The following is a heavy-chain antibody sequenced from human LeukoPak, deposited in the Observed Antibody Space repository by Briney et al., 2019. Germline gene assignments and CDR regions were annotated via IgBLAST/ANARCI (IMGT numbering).Heavy chain of an antibody. J-gene: IGHJ4*02. CDR3: ARGGMETTVTTFDY. Sequence: SETLSLTCAVYGGSLSGYYWSWIRQPPGKGLEWIGEINHSGSTNYNTSLKSRVTMSVDTSKNQFSKNQFSLRLSSVTAADTAVYYCARGGMETTVTTFDYWGQGTLVTVSS. CDR1: GGSLSGYY. CDR2: INHSGST. D-gene: IGHD4-17*01. V-gene: IGHV4-34*01.